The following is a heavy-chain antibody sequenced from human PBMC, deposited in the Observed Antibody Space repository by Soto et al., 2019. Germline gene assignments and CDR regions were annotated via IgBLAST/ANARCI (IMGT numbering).Heavy chain of an antibody. D-gene: IGHD2-21*01. CDR1: GFTFSDYA. V-gene: IGHV3-30-3*01. CDR3: ARPAAAVIFYSGMDV. J-gene: IGHJ6*02. Sequence: GGSLRLSCAASGFTFSDYAMHWVRQAPGKGLEWVAIISFDGSNEHYADSVQGRFTITRDNSENTLYLQMNSLRADDTAVYYCARPAAAVIFYSGMDVWGQGTTVTVSS. CDR2: ISFDGSNE.